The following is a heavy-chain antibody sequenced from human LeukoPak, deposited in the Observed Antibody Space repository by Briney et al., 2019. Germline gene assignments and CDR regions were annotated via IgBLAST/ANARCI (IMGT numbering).Heavy chain of an antibody. D-gene: IGHD3-10*01. Sequence: GGSLRLSCAVSGFTVSNNYITWVRQAPGKGLEWVSAIYSGVNTYYADSVKARFTISRDNSKNTVYLQMNSLRAEDTAVYYCARYYGSGSYYTDYWGQGTLVTVSS. J-gene: IGHJ4*02. CDR2: IYSGVNT. CDR3: ARYYGSGSYYTDY. CDR1: GFTVSNNY. V-gene: IGHV3-66*01.